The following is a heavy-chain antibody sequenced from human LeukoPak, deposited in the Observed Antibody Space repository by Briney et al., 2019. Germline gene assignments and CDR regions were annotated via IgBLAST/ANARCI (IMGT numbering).Heavy chain of an antibody. CDR1: GGSISSYY. D-gene: IGHD3-16*01. V-gene: IGHV4-4*07. CDR3: VRDAAHGFAPA. CDR2: ISSSGRT. J-gene: IGHJ5*02. Sequence: PSETPSLTCTVSGGSISSYYWSWIRQPAGEGLEWIGRISSSGRTDYNPSLKSRVTMSVDTSKNQFSLKLTSVTAADTAVFYCVRDAAHGFAPAWGQGTQVTVSS.